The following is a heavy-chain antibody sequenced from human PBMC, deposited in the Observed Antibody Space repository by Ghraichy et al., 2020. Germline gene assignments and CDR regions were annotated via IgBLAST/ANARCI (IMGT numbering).Heavy chain of an antibody. D-gene: IGHD3-3*01. CDR3: AKDRSDFWTAFDY. CDR2: FSGGVGSA. CDR1: GFTFSTFA. V-gene: IGHV3-23*01. J-gene: IGHJ4*02. Sequence: GGSLRLSCAASGFTFSTFAMSWVRQAPGKGLEWVSGFSGGVGSAYYADSVKGRFTISRDNSKNTLYLQMNSLRAEDTAVYFCAKDRSDFWTAFDYWGPGTLVTVSS.